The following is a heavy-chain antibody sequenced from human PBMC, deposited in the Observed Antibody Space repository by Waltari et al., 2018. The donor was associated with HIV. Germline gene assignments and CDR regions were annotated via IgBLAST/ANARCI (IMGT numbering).Heavy chain of an antibody. CDR1: GFTFSSYA. J-gene: IGHJ4*02. D-gene: IGHD3-22*01. CDR2: ISYDGSNK. V-gene: IGHV3-30*04. Sequence: QVQLVESGGGVVQPGRSLRLSCAASGFTFSSYAMHWVRQAPGKGLEWVAVISYDGSNKYYADSVKGRFTISRDNSKNTLYLQMNSLRAEDTAVYYCARDRDSSGYYIDYWGQGTLVTVSS. CDR3: ARDRDSSGYYIDY.